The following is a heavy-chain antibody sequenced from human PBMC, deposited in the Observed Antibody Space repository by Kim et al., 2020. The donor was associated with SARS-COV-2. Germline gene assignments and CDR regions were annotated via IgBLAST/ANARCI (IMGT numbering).Heavy chain of an antibody. CDR3: ARDGDLYSSGKDAFDI. D-gene: IGHD6-19*01. V-gene: IGHV3-7*01. CDR1: GFTFSSYW. Sequence: GGSLRLSCAASGFTFSSYWMTWVRQAPGKGLEWVANIKQDGNQKYYVDSVKGRFTISRDNAKHSLYLQMNSLRAEDTAGYYCARDGDLYSSGKDAFDIWG. CDR2: IKQDGNQK. J-gene: IGHJ3*02.